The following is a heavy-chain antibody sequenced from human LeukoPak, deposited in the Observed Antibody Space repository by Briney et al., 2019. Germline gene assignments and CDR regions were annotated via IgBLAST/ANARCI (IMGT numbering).Heavy chain of an antibody. V-gene: IGHV4-4*02. CDR2: IYHSGST. D-gene: IGHD3-10*01. Sequence: SGTLSLTCAVSGGSISSSNWWSWVRQPPGKGLEWIGEIYHSGSTNYNPSLKSRVTISVDKSKNQFSLKLSSMTAADTAVYYCARVWFGELAANWFDPWGQGTLVTVSS. CDR3: ARVWFGELAANWFDP. CDR1: GGSISSSNW. J-gene: IGHJ5*02.